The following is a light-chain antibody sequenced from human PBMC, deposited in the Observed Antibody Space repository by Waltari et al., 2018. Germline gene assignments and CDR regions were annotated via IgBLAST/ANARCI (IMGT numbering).Light chain of an antibody. CDR3: AAWDDSLNGWV. CDR1: SSNIGSNT. CDR2: SNN. Sequence: QSVLTQPPSASGTPGQRVTISCSGSSSNIGSNTVNWYQPLPGTAPKPPIYSNNQRPSGVPDRFSGSKSGTSASLAISGLQSEDEADYYCAAWDDSLNGWVFGGGTKLTVL. J-gene: IGLJ3*02. V-gene: IGLV1-44*01.